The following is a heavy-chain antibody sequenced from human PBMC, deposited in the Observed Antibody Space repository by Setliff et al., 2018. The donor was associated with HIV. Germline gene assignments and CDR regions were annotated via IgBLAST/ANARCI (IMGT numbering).Heavy chain of an antibody. D-gene: IGHD6-13*01. J-gene: IGHJ3*02. CDR1: EFTLSAYA. CDR3: ARGRMGYSTSWYAGGNI. Sequence: GESLKISCAASEFTLSAYAMHWVRQAPGEGLEWVGVISFDGTNKYYAHSVKGRFTISRDISKNTLYLQMNSLRTDDTAVYYCARGRMGYSTSWYAGGNIWGQGTMVTVSS. CDR2: ISFDGTNK. V-gene: IGHV3-30*04.